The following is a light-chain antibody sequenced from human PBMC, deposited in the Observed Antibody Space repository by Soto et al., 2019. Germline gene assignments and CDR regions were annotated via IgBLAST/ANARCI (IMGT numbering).Light chain of an antibody. CDR2: DTS. CDR3: HQSNK. CDR1: QSVSSY. Sequence: EIVFTQSPATLSLSPGERATLSCRPSQSVSSYLAWYQQKPGQAPRLLIYDTSKRVTGSPARFRGSRSGTDFTLTISSLEHEDVAVYFCHQSNKFGQGTRLEIK. J-gene: IGKJ5*01. V-gene: IGKV3-11*01.